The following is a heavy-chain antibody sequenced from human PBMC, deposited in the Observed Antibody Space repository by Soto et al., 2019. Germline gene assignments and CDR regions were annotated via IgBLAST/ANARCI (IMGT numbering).Heavy chain of an antibody. D-gene: IGHD3-3*01. CDR3: TTAAGRFVRWTRIDY. V-gene: IGHV3-15*01. CDR1: GFTFSNAW. CDR2: IKSKTDGGTK. Sequence: GGSLRLSWAASGFTFSNAWMSWVRQAPGKGLEWVGRIKSKTDGGTKDCAAPVKGRFTISRDDSKNTLYLQMNSLKTEDTAVYYCTTAAGRFVRWTRIDYWGQGTLVTVSS. J-gene: IGHJ4*02.